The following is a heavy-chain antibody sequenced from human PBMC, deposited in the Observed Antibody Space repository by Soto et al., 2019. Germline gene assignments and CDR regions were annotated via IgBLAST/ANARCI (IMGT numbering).Heavy chain of an antibody. Sequence: QVQLVQSGAEVKKPGASVKVSCKASGYTFTSYAMYWVRQAPGQRLEWMGWMNADNGNTKCSQKFQGRVAITRDTSASTAYMELSSLTSEDTAVYYCARAASHPDYWGQGTLVTVSS. V-gene: IGHV1-3*01. CDR2: MNADNGNT. J-gene: IGHJ4*02. CDR3: ARAASHPDY. CDR1: GYTFTSYA.